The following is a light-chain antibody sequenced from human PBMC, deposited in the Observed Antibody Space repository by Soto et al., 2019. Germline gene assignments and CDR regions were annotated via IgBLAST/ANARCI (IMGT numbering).Light chain of an antibody. CDR3: QQYNTWLWT. CDR2: GAS. CDR1: QNV. Sequence: EVVMTQSPATLSVSPGERATLSCRASQNVAWYQQKPGQAPRLLIHGASTRATGIPARFSGSGFGTEFILTIRSLQSEDFAVYYCQQYNTWLWTFGQGTKVEGK. J-gene: IGKJ1*01. V-gene: IGKV3-15*01.